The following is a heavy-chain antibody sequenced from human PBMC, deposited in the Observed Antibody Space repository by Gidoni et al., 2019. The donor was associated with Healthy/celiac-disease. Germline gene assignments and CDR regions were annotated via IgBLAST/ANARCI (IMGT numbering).Heavy chain of an antibody. J-gene: IGHJ3*02. V-gene: IGHV3-48*02. Sequence: VQLVESGGGLVQPGGSLRLSCAASGFTFSSYSMNWVRQAPGKGLEWVSYISSSSSTIYYADSVKGRFTISRDNAKNSLYLQMNSLRDEDTAVYYCARDKPLSGSRGAGAFDIWGQGTMVTVSS. D-gene: IGHD1-26*01. CDR2: ISSSSSTI. CDR1: GFTFSSYS. CDR3: ARDKPLSGSRGAGAFDI.